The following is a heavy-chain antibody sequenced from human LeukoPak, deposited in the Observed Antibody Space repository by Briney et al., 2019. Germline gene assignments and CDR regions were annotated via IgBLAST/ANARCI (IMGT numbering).Heavy chain of an antibody. D-gene: IGHD4-11*01. V-gene: IGHV1-2*02. CDR2: INPNSGDT. CDR3: ARGTVGYFDY. Sequence: ASVKVSFKASGYTFTNYYMHWVRQAPGQGGEWMGWINPNSGDTNYAQKFQGRVTMTRDTSINTAYMELSRLRSDDTAVYYCARGTVGYFDYWGQGTLVTVSS. J-gene: IGHJ4*02. CDR1: GYTFTNYY.